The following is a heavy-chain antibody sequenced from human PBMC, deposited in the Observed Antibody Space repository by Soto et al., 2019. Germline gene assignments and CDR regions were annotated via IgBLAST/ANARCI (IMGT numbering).Heavy chain of an antibody. J-gene: IGHJ3*02. CDR2: IYYSGYT. CDR1: GGSISSTTYY. Sequence: QLHLQESGPGLVKPSETLSLICTVSGGSISSTTYYWGWIRQPPGKGLEWIGTIYYSGYTYYNPSLKSRVTISVDTSKNQFSLRLGSVTASDPVVYYCARPVGVEQQLVHDAFDIGGQGTLVTVSS. CDR3: ARPVGVEQQLVHDAFDI. V-gene: IGHV4-39*01. D-gene: IGHD6-13*01.